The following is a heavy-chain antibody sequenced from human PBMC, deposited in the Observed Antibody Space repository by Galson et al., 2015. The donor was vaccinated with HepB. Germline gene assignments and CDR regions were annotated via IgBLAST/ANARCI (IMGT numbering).Heavy chain of an antibody. CDR1: GGSISSYY. J-gene: IGHJ4*02. CDR3: ARVFFWSGYFHYFDY. D-gene: IGHD3-3*01. Sequence: SETLSLTCTVSGGSISSYYWSWIRQPPGKGLEWIGYIYYSGSTNYNPSLKSRVTISVDTSKNQFSLKLSSVTAADTAVYYCARVFFWSGYFHYFDYWGQGTLVTVSS. V-gene: IGHV4-59*01. CDR2: IYYSGST.